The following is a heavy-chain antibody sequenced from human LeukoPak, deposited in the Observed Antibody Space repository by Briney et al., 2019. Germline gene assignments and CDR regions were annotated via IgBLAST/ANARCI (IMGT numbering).Heavy chain of an antibody. V-gene: IGHV3-20*04. J-gene: IGHJ4*02. D-gene: IGHD1-26*01. Sequence: PGGSLRLSCAASGLTFSIHWMNWVRQAPGKGLEWVSGINWNGGNTAYADSVKGRFTISRDNAKNSLYLQMNSLRAEDTALYYCARAFFPTVGAYDYWGQGTLVTVSS. CDR3: ARAFFPTVGAYDY. CDR2: INWNGGNT. CDR1: GLTFSIHW.